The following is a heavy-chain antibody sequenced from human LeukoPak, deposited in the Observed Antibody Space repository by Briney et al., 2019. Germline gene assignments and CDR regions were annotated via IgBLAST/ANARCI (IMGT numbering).Heavy chain of an antibody. V-gene: IGHV3-30-3*01. D-gene: IGHD1-26*01. J-gene: IGHJ4*02. CDR2: ISYDGSNK. CDR1: GFTFSSYA. CDR3: ARSSAGGGSYYLGYFDY. Sequence: GGSLRLSCAASGFTFSSYAMHWVRQAPGKGLEWVAVISYDGSNKYYADSVKGRFTISRDNSKNTLYLQMNSLRAEDTAVYYCARSSAGGGSYYLGYFDYWGQGTLVTVSS.